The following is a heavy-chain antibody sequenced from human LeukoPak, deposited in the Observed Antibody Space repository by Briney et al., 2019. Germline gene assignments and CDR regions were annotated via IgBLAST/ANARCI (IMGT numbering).Heavy chain of an antibody. Sequence: QTGGSLRLSCAASGFTFSSYAMSWVRQAPGRGLEWVSAISGSGGSTYYADSVKGRFTISRDNSKNTLYPQMNSLRAEDTAVYYCAKDQYYYDSSGYLGYFDYWGQGTLVTVSS. CDR2: ISGSGGST. CDR1: GFTFSSYA. CDR3: AKDQYYYDSSGYLGYFDY. D-gene: IGHD3-22*01. J-gene: IGHJ4*02. V-gene: IGHV3-23*01.